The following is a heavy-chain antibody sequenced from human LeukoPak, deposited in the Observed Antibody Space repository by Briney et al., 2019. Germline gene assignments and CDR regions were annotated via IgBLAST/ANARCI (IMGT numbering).Heavy chain of an antibody. Sequence: PGGSLRLSCAASGFTFGGYGMHWVRQAPGKGLEWVALISYDGSNTYYADSVKGRFTISRDNSKNTLYLQMNSLRAEDTAVYYCAKDGYHDTSPDYWGQGTLVTVSS. D-gene: IGHD3-22*01. CDR2: ISYDGSNT. CDR3: AKDGYHDTSPDY. J-gene: IGHJ4*02. V-gene: IGHV3-30*18. CDR1: GFTFGGYG.